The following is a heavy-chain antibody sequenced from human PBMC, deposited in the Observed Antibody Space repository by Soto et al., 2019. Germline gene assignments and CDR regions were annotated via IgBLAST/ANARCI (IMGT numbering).Heavy chain of an antibody. D-gene: IGHD6-13*01. CDR3: ARGQWQQLVTWFDP. V-gene: IGHV1-69*13. Sequence: SVKVSCKASGGTFSSYAISWVXQAPGQGLEWMGGIIPIFGTANYAQKFQGRVTITADESTSTAYMELSSLRSEDTAVYYCARGQWQQLVTWFDPWGQGTLVTVSS. CDR1: GGTFSSYA. CDR2: IIPIFGTA. J-gene: IGHJ5*02.